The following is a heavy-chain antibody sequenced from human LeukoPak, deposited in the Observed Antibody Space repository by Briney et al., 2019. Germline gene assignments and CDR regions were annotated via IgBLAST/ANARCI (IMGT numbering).Heavy chain of an antibody. D-gene: IGHD6-13*01. CDR3: ARRAAASWFDP. Sequence: GGSLRLSCAASGFTFSSYEMNWVRQAPGKGLEWVSSISNSSSYIYYADSVKGRFTISRDNAKNSLYLQMNSLRAEDTAVYYCARRAAASWFDPWGQGTLVTVSS. CDR2: ISNSSSYI. CDR1: GFTFSSYE. V-gene: IGHV3-21*04. J-gene: IGHJ5*02.